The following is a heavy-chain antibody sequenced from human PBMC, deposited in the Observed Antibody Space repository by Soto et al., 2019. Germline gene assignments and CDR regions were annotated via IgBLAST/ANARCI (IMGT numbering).Heavy chain of an antibody. CDR1: GGSISSDDYF. CDR3: ARAGTTQRGNWFEP. D-gene: IGHD4-17*01. V-gene: IGHV4-30-4*01. Sequence: PSETLSLTCTVSGGSISSDDYFWTWIRQPPGKGLEWIGYIYYSGTTYYNPSLKSRLSTSVDTSKNQFSLKLSSVTAADTAVYYCARAGTTQRGNWFEPWGQGTLVTVSS. J-gene: IGHJ5*02. CDR2: IYYSGTT.